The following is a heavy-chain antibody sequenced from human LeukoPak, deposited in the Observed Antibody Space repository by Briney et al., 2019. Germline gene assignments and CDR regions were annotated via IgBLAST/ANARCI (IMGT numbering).Heavy chain of an antibody. CDR2: IIWNSGSI. J-gene: IGHJ4*02. CDR3: AKDGDSSSWYYFDY. V-gene: IGHV3-9*01. D-gene: IGHD6-13*01. Sequence: IIWNSGSIGYADSVKGRFTISRDNAKNSLYLQMYSLRAEDTALYYCAKDGDSSSWYYFDYWGQGTLVTVSS.